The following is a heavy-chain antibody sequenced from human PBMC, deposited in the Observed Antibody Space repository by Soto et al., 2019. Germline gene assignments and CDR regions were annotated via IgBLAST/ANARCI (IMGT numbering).Heavy chain of an antibody. Sequence: ASVNVSCKASGYIFSSYYMHWVRQAPGQGLEWMGIINPSGASTSYAQKFQGRVTMTRDTSTSTLYMELSSLRSEDTAVYYCACDIDYPGNVSSVPWGQGTLLTVSS. CDR3: ACDIDYPGNVSSVP. D-gene: IGHD6-6*01. CDR2: INPSGAST. J-gene: IGHJ5*02. CDR1: GYIFSSYY. V-gene: IGHV1-46*01.